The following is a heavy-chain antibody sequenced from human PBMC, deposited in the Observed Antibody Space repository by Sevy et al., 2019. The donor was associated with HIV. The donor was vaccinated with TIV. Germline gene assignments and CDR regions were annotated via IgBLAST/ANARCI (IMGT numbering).Heavy chain of an antibody. Sequence: GGSLRLSCAASGFTFSSYAMSWVRQAPGKGLEWVSAISGSGGSTYYTDSVKGRFTISRDNSKNTLYLQMNSLRAEDTAVYYCAKDRDPQSPLGAHYFDYWGQGTLVTVSS. J-gene: IGHJ4*02. V-gene: IGHV3-23*01. CDR2: ISGSGGST. CDR1: GFTFSSYA. CDR3: AKDRDPQSPLGAHYFDY. D-gene: IGHD1-26*01.